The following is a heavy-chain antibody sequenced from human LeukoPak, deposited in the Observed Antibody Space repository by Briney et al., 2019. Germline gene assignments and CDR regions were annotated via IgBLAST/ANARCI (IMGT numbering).Heavy chain of an antibody. V-gene: IGHV3-48*01. J-gene: IGHJ4*02. CDR1: GFTFSTYS. CDR3: ARVPFWSGYYIDY. Sequence: GGSLRLSCATSGFTFSTYSMNWVRQAPGKGLEWVSYISSSSSTIYYADSVKGRFTISRDNANNSLYLQMNSLRAEDTAVYYCARVPFWSGYYIDYWGQGTLVTVSS. CDR2: ISSSSSTI. D-gene: IGHD3-3*01.